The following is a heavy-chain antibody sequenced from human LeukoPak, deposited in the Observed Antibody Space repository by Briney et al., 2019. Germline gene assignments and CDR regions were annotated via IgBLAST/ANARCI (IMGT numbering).Heavy chain of an antibody. J-gene: IGHJ4*02. CDR2: ISADNGNT. D-gene: IGHD1-26*01. V-gene: IGHV1-18*01. Sequence: ASVKVSCKASGHTFPSDGVSCVRQAPGQGLEWMGWISADNGNTKYAQKFQGRVTVTIATSTNTAYMELRSLKSDDTALYYCARGWELHDWGQGTLVTVSS. CDR3: ARGWELHD. CDR1: GHTFPSDG.